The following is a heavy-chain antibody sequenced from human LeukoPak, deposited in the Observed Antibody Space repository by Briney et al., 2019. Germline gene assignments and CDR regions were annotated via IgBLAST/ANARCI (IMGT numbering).Heavy chain of an antibody. CDR1: GGSICSSGYY. CDR2: ICYSGST. D-gene: IGHD1-26*01. V-gene: IGHV4-39*01. J-gene: IGHJ5*02. CDR3: ARHEYSGSYYGLSWFDP. Sequence: KPSETLSLTCTVSGGSICSSGYYWGWIRQPPGKGLEWIASICYSGSTYYNPSLKSRVTISVDTSKNQLSLKLSSLTAADTAVYYCARHEYSGSYYGLSWFDPWGQGTLVTVSS.